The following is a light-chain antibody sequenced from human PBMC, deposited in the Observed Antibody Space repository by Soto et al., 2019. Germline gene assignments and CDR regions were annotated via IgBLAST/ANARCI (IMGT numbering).Light chain of an antibody. Sequence: QSALTQPASVSGSPGQSITISCTGTSSDVGGYNYVSWYQQHPGKAPKLMIYEVSNRPSGVSNRFSGSKSGNTASLTISGLQAEDEADYYFCSYTSSSTPLVFGGGTKLTVL. CDR2: EVS. CDR3: CSYTSSSTPLV. V-gene: IGLV2-14*01. J-gene: IGLJ2*01. CDR1: SSDVGGYNY.